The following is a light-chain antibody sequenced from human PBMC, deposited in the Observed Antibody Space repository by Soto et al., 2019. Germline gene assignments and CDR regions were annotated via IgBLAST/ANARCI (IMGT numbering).Light chain of an antibody. Sequence: QLVLTQSPSASASLGASVKLTCTLSSGHSSYAIAWHQKQPGQGPRYLMDLNNDGSHSKGDGIPDRFSGSSSGAERYLIISSLQSEDEADYYCQTWGTGFQVFGGGTKLTV. CDR3: QTWGTGFQV. CDR1: SGHSSYA. V-gene: IGLV4-69*01. CDR2: LNNDGSH. J-gene: IGLJ2*01.